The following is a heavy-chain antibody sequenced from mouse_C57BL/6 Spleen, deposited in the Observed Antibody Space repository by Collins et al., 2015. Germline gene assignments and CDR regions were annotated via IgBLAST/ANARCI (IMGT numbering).Heavy chain of an antibody. D-gene: IGHD2-1*01. V-gene: IGHV10S3*01. CDR3: VREGGLLWASMDY. J-gene: IGHJ4*01. Sequence: EVQLVETGGGLVQPKGSLKLSCAASGFTFNTNAMNWVRQAPGKGLEWVARIRSKSNNYATYYADSVKDRFTISRDDSQSMLYLQMNNLKTEDTAMYYCVREGGLLWASMDYWGQGTSVTVSS. CDR2: IRSKSNNYAT. CDR1: GFTFNTNA.